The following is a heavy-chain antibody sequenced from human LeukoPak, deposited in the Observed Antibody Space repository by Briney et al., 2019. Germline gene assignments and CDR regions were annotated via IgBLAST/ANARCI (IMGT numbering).Heavy chain of an antibody. CDR3: VRVKFGDFGFDY. V-gene: IGHV3-69-1*01. J-gene: IGHJ4*02. Sequence: GGSLRLSCAASGFFFPNYALNWVRQAPGKGLEWVSYIDIRNTIYYADSVKGRFTISRDNAKNSLYLQMNSLRTEDTAVYFCVRVKFGDFGFDYWGQGTLVTVSS. CDR1: GFFFPNYA. CDR2: IDIRNTI. D-gene: IGHD3-10*01.